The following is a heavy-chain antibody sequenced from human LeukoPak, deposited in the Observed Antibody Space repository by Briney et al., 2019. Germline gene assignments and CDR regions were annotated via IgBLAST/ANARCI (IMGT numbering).Heavy chain of an antibody. Sequence: GGSLRLSCAASGFTFSSYAMHWVRQAPGKGLEWVAVTSYDGSNKYYADSVKGRFTISRDNSKNTLYLQMNSLRAEDTAVYYCVRDGPDSGAFDYWGQGTLVTVSS. V-gene: IGHV3-30*04. CDR2: TSYDGSNK. D-gene: IGHD5-12*01. J-gene: IGHJ4*02. CDR1: GFTFSSYA. CDR3: VRDGPDSGAFDY.